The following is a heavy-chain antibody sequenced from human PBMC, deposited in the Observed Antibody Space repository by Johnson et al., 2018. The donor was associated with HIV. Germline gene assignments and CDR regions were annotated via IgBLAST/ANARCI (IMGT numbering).Heavy chain of an antibody. Sequence: QLVESGGGVVQPGRSLRLSCAASGFTFSIYGMHWVRQAPGKGLEWVAVISYDGSNKYYADSVKGRFTISRDNSKNTLYLQMNSLRAEDTAVYYCARESPAGAGSGSDAFDIWGQWTMVTVSS. CDR3: ARESPAGAGSGSDAFDI. CDR1: GFTFSIYG. J-gene: IGHJ3*02. CDR2: ISYDGSNK. V-gene: IGHV3-30*19. D-gene: IGHD3-10*01.